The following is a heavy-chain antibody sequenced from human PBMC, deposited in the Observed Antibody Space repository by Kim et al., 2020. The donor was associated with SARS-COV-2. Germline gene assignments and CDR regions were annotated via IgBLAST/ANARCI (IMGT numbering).Heavy chain of an antibody. Sequence: ASVKVSCKASGYTFTSYDINWVRQATGQGLEWMGWMNPNSGNTGYAKKFQGRVTMTRNTSISTAYMELSSLRSEDTAVYYCARGLGPLRYGYGMDVWGQGTTVTVSS. V-gene: IGHV1-8*02. CDR3: ARGLGPLRYGYGMDV. J-gene: IGHJ6*02. CDR1: GYTFTSYD. CDR2: MNPNSGNT. D-gene: IGHD3-9*01.